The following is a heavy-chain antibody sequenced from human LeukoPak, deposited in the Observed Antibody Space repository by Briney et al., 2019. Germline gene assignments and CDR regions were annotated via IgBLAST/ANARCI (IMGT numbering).Heavy chain of an antibody. CDR2: IYSGGIT. D-gene: IGHD3-22*01. Sequence: GGSLRLSCAASGFTVSSNYVSWVRQAPGKGLDWVSLIYSGGITYYADSVKGRFTISRDSSKNTLYLQMNSLRAEDSAVYYCARGLSQYYYDSGGYYLDYWGPGTPVTVSS. J-gene: IGHJ4*02. CDR1: GFTVSSNY. CDR3: ARGLSQYYYDSGGYYLDY. V-gene: IGHV3-66*01.